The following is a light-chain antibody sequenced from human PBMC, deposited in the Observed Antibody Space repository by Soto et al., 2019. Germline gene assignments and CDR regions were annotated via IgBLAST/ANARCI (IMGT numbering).Light chain of an antibody. CDR2: DAS. CDR3: QQYNSYPWT. CDR1: QSISSR. V-gene: IGKV1-5*01. Sequence: DIQMTQSPSTLSASVGDSVTITCRASQSISSRLAWYKQKPGKAPKLLNYDASSLESGVPSRFRGSGSGTEVPLTISSLQPDDFATYYCQQYNSYPWTFVQEPKVEIK. J-gene: IGKJ1*01.